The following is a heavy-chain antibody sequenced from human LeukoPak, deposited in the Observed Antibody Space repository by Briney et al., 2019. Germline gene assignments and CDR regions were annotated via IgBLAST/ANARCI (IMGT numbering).Heavy chain of an antibody. CDR2: IKQDGSDK. CDR3: ARMSSSGYFL. V-gene: IGHV3-7*01. D-gene: IGHD3-22*01. Sequence: GGSLRLSCSSPGFTFSNYWMSWVRQAPGKGLELVANIKQDGSDKYFVDSTRGRFTISRDNAKKSLYLQMNRLRGEDTAVYYCARMSSSGYFLWGQGALVTVSS. CDR1: GFTFSNYW. J-gene: IGHJ4*02.